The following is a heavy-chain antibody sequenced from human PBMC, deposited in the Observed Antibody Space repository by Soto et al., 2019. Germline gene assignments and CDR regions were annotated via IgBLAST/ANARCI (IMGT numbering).Heavy chain of an antibody. V-gene: IGHV4-31*02. CDR2: IFHSGSI. J-gene: IGHJ5*02. D-gene: IGHD2-15*01. CDR1: GGSITSGGFY. CDR3: ARGGSGANWFDP. Sequence: QVQLQESGPRLVRPSQTLSLTCNVSGGSITSGGFYWHWVRQHPGEGLEWIGYIFHSGSIYYNPSLRGRVTMSMDTSNNQFSPNLSSATAADTAVYFCARGGSGANWFDPWGQGTLVTVSS.